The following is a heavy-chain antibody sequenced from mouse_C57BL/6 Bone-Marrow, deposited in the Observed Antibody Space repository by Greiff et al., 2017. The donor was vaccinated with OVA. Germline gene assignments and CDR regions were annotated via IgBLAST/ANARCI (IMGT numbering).Heavy chain of an antibody. CDR2: IWSGGST. CDR3: ARNGRWLLQYFDV. V-gene: IGHV2-2*02. Sequence: VQLQQSGPGLVQPSQSLSITCTVSGFSLTSYGVHWVRQSPGKGLEWLGVIWSGGSTDYNAAFISRLSISKDNSTSQVFFKMNSLQTNDATIYYCARNGRWLLQYFDVWGTGTTVTVSS. CDR1: GFSLTSYG. J-gene: IGHJ1*03. D-gene: IGHD2-3*01.